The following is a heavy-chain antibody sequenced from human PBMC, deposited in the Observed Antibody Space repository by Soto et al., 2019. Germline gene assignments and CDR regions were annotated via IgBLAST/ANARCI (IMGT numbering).Heavy chain of an antibody. D-gene: IGHD6-19*01. CDR3: ARDHLGIAAGDFDL. V-gene: IGHV3-21*02. Sequence: EDQLVESGGGLVKPGGSLRLSCAASGFSFDTYNMNWVRQAPGKGLEWVSSISSGRPDIFYADSVRGRFTISRDDAKKSLFLQMNSLRADDTAVYYRARDHLGIAAGDFDLWGQGTLVTVSS. CDR1: GFSFDTYN. J-gene: IGHJ4*02. CDR2: ISSGRPDI.